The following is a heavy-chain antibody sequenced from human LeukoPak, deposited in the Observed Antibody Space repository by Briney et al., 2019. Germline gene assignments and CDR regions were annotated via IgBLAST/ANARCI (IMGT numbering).Heavy chain of an antibody. CDR3: ARVSIAVAGTGAFDI. D-gene: IGHD6-19*01. J-gene: IGHJ3*02. Sequence: SETLSLTCTVSGGSISSYYWSWIRQPPGKGLEWIGYIYHSGSTNYNPSLKSRVTISVDTSKNQFSLKLSSVTAADTAVYYCARVSIAVAGTGAFDIWGQGTMVTVSS. CDR1: GGSISSYY. V-gene: IGHV4-59*01. CDR2: IYHSGST.